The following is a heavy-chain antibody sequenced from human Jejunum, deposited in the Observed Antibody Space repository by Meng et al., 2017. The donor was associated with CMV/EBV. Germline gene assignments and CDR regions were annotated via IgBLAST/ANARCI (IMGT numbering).Heavy chain of an antibody. CDR3: ARECVGEAYDCQWNYWFDP. J-gene: IGHJ5*02. CDR2: FHPGGTT. CDR1: GGPISGYY. Sequence: VQLQRSGPGLLRSSEPRSLPCSVSGGPISGYYWSWVRQPAGKRLEWIGRFHPGGTTNYNPSLENRITVSVDSSKNQFFLKLTSVTAADTAIYYCARECVGEAYDCQWNYWFDPWGRGTLVTVSS. D-gene: IGHD3-16*01. V-gene: IGHV4-4*07.